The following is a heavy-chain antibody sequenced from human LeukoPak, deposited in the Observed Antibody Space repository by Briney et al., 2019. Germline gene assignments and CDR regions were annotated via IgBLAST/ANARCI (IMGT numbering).Heavy chain of an antibody. Sequence: GESLKISCKGSGYSFITYWIGWVRQMPGKGLEWMGIIYPGDSDTRYSPSFQGQVTISADKSRSTAYLQWSSLKASDTAMYYCARQHGSGSYYSRAIDYWGQGTLVTVSS. CDR1: GYSFITYW. D-gene: IGHD3-10*01. J-gene: IGHJ4*02. CDR3: ARQHGSGSYYSRAIDY. CDR2: IYPGDSDT. V-gene: IGHV5-51*01.